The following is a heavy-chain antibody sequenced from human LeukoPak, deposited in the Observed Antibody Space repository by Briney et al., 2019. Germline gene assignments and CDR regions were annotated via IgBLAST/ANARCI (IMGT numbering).Heavy chain of an antibody. V-gene: IGHV3-30*18. CDR2: ISYDGSNK. CDR3: AKEARDYGDYDPILEIDY. Sequence: GGSLRLSCAASGFTFSSYGIHWVRQAPGKGLEWVAVISYDGSNKYYADSVKGRFTISRDNSKNTLYLQMNSLRAEDTAVYYCAKEARDYGDYDPILEIDYWGQGTLVTVSS. J-gene: IGHJ4*02. CDR1: GFTFSSYG. D-gene: IGHD4-17*01.